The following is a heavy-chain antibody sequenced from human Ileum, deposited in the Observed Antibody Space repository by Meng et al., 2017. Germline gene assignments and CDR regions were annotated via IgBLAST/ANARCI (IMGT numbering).Heavy chain of an antibody. CDR2: IHHSGST. Sequence: QESGPGLVEPSGTLSLPCAVSGGSISSTYWWTWVRQSAGKGLEWIGEIHHSGSTNYNPSLKSRVTISVDKSKNQFSLNLRSVTAADTAVYYCARIDYGGNGIEKYYFDYWGQGTLVTVSS. CDR1: GGSISSTYW. V-gene: IGHV4-4*02. CDR3: ARIDYGGNGIEKYYFDY. D-gene: IGHD4-23*01. J-gene: IGHJ4*02.